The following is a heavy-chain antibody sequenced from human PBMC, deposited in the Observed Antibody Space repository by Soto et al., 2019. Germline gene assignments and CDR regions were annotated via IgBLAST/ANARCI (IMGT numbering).Heavy chain of an antibody. D-gene: IGHD6-19*01. CDR1: GFTFSSYA. CDR3: AETIAVAGLGFDY. CDR2: ISGSGGST. V-gene: IGHV3-23*01. Sequence: EVQLLESGGGLVQPGGSLRLSCAASGFTFSSYAMSWVRQAPGKGLEWVSAISGSGGSTYYADSVKGRFTISRDNSKNTLHLQINSLRAEDTAVYYCAETIAVAGLGFDYWGHGTLVTVSS. J-gene: IGHJ4*01.